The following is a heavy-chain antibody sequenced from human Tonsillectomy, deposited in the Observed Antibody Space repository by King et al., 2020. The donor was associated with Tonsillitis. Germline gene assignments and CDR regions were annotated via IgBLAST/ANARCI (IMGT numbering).Heavy chain of an antibody. Sequence: VQLVESGGGVVQPGRSLRLSCAASGFTFSSYGMHWVRQAPGKGLEWVAVIWYDGSNKYYADSVKGRFTISRDNSKNTLYLQMNSLRAEDTAVYYCARDQPRLGAFDIWGQGTMVTVSS. CDR1: GFTFSSYG. J-gene: IGHJ3*02. CDR3: ARDQPRLGAFDI. V-gene: IGHV3-33*08. CDR2: IWYDGSNK. D-gene: IGHD1-14*01.